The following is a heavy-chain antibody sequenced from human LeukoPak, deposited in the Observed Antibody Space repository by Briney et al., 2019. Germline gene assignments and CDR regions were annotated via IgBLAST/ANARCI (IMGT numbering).Heavy chain of an antibody. CDR1: GFTFSSYA. V-gene: IGHV3-33*01. D-gene: IGHD3-22*01. CDR3: ARGYDSSGYYIWYFDY. J-gene: IGHJ4*02. Sequence: GGSLRLSCAASGFTFSSYAMHWVRQAPGKGLEWVAVIWYDGSNKHYADSVKGRFTISRDNSKNTLYLQMSSLRAEDTAVYYCARGYDSSGYYIWYFDYWGQGTLVTVSS. CDR2: IWYDGSNK.